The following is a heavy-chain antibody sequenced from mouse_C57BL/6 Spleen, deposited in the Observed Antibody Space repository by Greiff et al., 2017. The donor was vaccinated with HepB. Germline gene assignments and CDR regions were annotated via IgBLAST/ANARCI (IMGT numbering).Heavy chain of an antibody. CDR2: ISYDGSN. CDR3: ARDRAYYYGSGAY. J-gene: IGHJ3*01. CDR1: GYSITSGYY. D-gene: IGHD1-1*01. Sequence: EVQLVESGPGLVKPSQSLSLTCSVTGYSITSGYYWNWIRQFPGNKLEWMGYISYDGSNNYNPSLKNRISITPDTSKNQFFLKLNSMTTEDAATYYCARDRAYYYGSGAYRGQGTLVTVSA. V-gene: IGHV3-6*01.